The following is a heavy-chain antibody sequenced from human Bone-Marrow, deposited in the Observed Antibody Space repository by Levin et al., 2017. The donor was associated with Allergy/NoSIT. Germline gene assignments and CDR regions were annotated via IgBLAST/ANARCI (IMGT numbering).Heavy chain of an antibody. D-gene: IGHD4-23*01. Sequence: SETLSLTCSVSGGSISSSDYCWSWLRQTPGKGLEWIGYMYYTGSTNYNPSLKSRVTISLDTSKNQFSLKLNSLAAADTALYFCARFATVAYYFDSWGQGALVTVSS. CDR3: ARFATVAYYFDS. CDR2: MYYTGST. J-gene: IGHJ4*02. CDR1: GGSISSSDYC. V-gene: IGHV4-61*08.